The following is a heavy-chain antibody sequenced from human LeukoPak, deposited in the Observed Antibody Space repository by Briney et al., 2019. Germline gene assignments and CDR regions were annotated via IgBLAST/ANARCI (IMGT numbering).Heavy chain of an antibody. CDR2: IRYDGSNK. CDR3: AKDLPGVRLRLGELSLEDY. CDR1: GFTFSSYG. D-gene: IGHD3-16*02. Sequence: GGSLRLSCAASGFTFSSYGMRWVRQAPGKGLEWVAFIRYDGSNKYYADSVKGRFTISRDNSKNTLYLQMNSLRAEDTAVYYCAKDLPGVRLRLGELSLEDYWGQGTLVTVSS. J-gene: IGHJ4*02. V-gene: IGHV3-30*02.